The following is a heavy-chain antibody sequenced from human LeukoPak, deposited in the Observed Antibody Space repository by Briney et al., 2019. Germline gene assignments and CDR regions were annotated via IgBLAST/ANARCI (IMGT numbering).Heavy chain of an antibody. D-gene: IGHD5-12*01. CDR1: GYTFTSYA. CDR3: ARVALRFQDYYYYYMDV. Sequence: GASVKVSCKASGYTFTSYAMNWVRQAPGQGLEWMGWINTNTGNPTYAQGFTGRFVFSLDTSVSTAYLQISSLKAEDTAVYYCARVALRFQDYYYYYMDVWGKGTTVTVSS. CDR2: INTNTGNP. J-gene: IGHJ6*03. V-gene: IGHV7-4-1*02.